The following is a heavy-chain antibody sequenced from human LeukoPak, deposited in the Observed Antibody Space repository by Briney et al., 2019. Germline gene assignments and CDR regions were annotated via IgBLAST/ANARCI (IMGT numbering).Heavy chain of an antibody. CDR1: GFTFSSYW. CDR3: AKLGSIAVTGYFDY. V-gene: IGHV3-74*01. Sequence: GGSLRLSCAASGFTFSSYWMHWVRQAPGKGLVWVSRIKSDGSTNYADSVKGRFTISRDNAKNTVSLQMNSLRAEDTAVYYCAKLGSIAVTGYFDYWGQGALVTVSS. CDR2: IKSDGST. D-gene: IGHD6-19*01. J-gene: IGHJ4*02.